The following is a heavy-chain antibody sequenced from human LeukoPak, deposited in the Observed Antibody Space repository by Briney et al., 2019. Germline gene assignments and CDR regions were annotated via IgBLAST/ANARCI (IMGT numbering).Heavy chain of an antibody. CDR2: IYYSGST. D-gene: IGHD4-17*01. CDR3: ARGDYGTPLNWFDP. V-gene: IGHV4-39*01. Sequence: SETLSLTCTDSGGSISSISYYWGWIRQPPGKGLEWIGSIYYSGSTYDNPSLKSRVTMSVDTAKNQFSLKLSSVTAADMAVYYCARGDYGTPLNWFDPWGQGTLVTVSS. CDR1: GGSISSISYY. J-gene: IGHJ5*02.